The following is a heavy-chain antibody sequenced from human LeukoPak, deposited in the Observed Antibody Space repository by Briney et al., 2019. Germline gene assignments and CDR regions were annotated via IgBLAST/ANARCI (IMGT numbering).Heavy chain of an antibody. CDR1: RGSISSRSDY. CDR3: ARQRAHGTWAFDY. J-gene: IGHJ4*02. Sequence: SETLSLTCTVSRGSISSRSDYWWAWIRQPPGQGLEWIGSVYHSGGIYYNPSLKSRLTISVDTPKDHFSLNLASVTAADTAVYYCARQRAHGTWAFDYWGQETLLTVSS. D-gene: IGHD1-26*01. CDR2: VYHSGGI. V-gene: IGHV4-39*01.